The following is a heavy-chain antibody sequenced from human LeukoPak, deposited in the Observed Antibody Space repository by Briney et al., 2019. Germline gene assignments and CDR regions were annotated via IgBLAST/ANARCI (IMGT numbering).Heavy chain of an antibody. CDR2: IYYSGST. D-gene: IGHD3-10*01. CDR3: ARMASSYGPGSSTFDI. J-gene: IGHJ3*02. V-gene: IGHV4-59*01. Sequence: SETLSLTCTVSGGSISSYYWSWIRQPPGKGLEWIGYIYYSGSTNYNPSLKSRVTISVDTSKNQFSLKLSSVTAADTAVYYCARMASSYGPGSSTFDIWGQGKMVTVS. CDR1: GGSISSYY.